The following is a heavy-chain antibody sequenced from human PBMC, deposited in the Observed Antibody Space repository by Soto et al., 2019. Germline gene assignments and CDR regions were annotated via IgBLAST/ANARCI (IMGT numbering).Heavy chain of an antibody. D-gene: IGHD1-7*01. CDR1: GYTFTSYG. CDR3: ARDRGYNWNYGWFDP. J-gene: IGHJ5*02. V-gene: IGHV1-18*01. Sequence: QVQLVQSGAEVKKPGASVKVSCKASGYTFTSYGISWVRQAPGQGLEWMGRISAYNGNTNYAPKLQGRVTMTTDTSTSTAYMELRCLRSDDTAVYYCARDRGYNWNYGWFDPWGQGTLVTVSS. CDR2: ISAYNGNT.